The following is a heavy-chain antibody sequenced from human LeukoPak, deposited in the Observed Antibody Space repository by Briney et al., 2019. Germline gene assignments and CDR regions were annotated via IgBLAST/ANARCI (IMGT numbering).Heavy chain of an antibody. V-gene: IGHV3-21*01. CDR2: ISSSSSYI. D-gene: IGHD1-14*01. CDR3: ARVLRTTGTAFDI. J-gene: IGHJ3*02. Sequence: GGSLRLSCAASGFTFSSYSMNWVRQAPGKGLEWVSSISSSSSYIYYADSVKGRFTISRDNAKNSLYLQMNSLRAEDTAVYYCARVLRTTGTAFDIWGQGTMVTVSS. CDR1: GFTFSSYS.